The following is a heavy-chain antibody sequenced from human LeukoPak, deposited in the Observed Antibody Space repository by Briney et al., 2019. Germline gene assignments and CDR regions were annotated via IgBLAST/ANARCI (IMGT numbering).Heavy chain of an antibody. Sequence: SVKVSCKASGGTFSSYAISWVRQAPGQGLEWMGGIIPIFGTANYAQKFQGRVTITTDESTSTAYMELSSLRSEDTAVYYCARGFDYDSSGYYDAFDIWGQGTMVTVSS. CDR2: IIPIFGTA. D-gene: IGHD3-22*01. J-gene: IGHJ3*02. CDR1: GGTFSSYA. V-gene: IGHV1-69*05. CDR3: ARGFDYDSSGYYDAFDI.